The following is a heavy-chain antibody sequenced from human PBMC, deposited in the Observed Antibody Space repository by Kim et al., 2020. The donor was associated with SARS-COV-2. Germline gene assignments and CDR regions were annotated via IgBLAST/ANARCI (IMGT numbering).Heavy chain of an antibody. CDR2: IRSKANSYAT. CDR3: TRHKARSGGAAGVLYYYGMDV. Sequence: GGSLRLSCAASGFTFSGSAMHWVRQASGKGLEWVGRIRSKANSYATAYAASVKGRFTISRDDSKNTAYLQMNSLKTEDTAVYYCTRHKARSGGAAGVLYYYGMDVWGQGNTVTVSS. J-gene: IGHJ6*02. CDR1: GFTFSGSA. D-gene: IGHD6-13*01. V-gene: IGHV3-73*01.